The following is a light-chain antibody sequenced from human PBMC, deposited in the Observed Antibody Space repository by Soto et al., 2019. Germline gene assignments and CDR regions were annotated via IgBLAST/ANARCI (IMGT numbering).Light chain of an antibody. J-gene: IGKJ5*01. CDR1: QSISRW. V-gene: IGKV1-5*03. Sequence: DIQRTQPPSTLSAAVGDRVTLTCRASQSISRWLAWYQQKPGKAPKLLIYQASTIESGVPSRFSGSGSGTEFTLTISSLQPDDFATYYCQQYNAAFGQGTRLEIK. CDR3: QQYNAA. CDR2: QAS.